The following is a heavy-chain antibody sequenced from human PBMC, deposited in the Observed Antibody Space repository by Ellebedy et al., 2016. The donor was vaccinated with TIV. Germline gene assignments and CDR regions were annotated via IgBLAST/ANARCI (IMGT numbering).Heavy chain of an antibody. D-gene: IGHD4-17*01. CDR2: IYSDGGT. V-gene: IGHV3-66*01. Sequence: GESLKISCAASGFTVSSFFMSWVRQAPGKGLEWVSVIYSDGGTNYTDSAKGRFTISSDSSDNTLSLQMNSLRAEDTAVYYCARDPGGGGNYGDNWFDPWGQGTLVTVSS. CDR1: GFTVSSFF. CDR3: ARDPGGGGNYGDNWFDP. J-gene: IGHJ5*02.